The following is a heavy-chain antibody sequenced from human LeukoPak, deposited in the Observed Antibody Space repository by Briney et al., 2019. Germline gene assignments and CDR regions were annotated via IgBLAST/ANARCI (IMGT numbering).Heavy chain of an antibody. CDR2: IIPIFGTA. CDR3: ARDWSVTNYDIYFDY. V-gene: IGHV1-69*06. J-gene: IGHJ4*02. CDR1: GGTFSSYA. Sequence: SVKVSCKASGGTFSSYAISWVRQAPGQGLEWMGGIIPIFGTANYAQKFQGRVTITADKSTSTAYMELSSLRSEDTAVYYCARDWSVTNYDIYFDYWGQGTLVTVSS. D-gene: IGHD3-9*01.